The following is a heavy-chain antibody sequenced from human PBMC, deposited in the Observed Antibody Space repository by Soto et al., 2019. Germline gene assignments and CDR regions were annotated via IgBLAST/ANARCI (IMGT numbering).Heavy chain of an antibody. J-gene: IGHJ4*02. D-gene: IGHD4-17*01. CDR3: ARGGSYGGNSEGEIDY. CDR1: GFTVSSNY. V-gene: IGHV3-66*01. Sequence: EVQLVESGGGLVQPGGSLRLSCAASGFTVSSNYMSWVRQAPGKGLEWVSVIYSGGSTYYADPVKGRFTISRDNSKNTLYLQMNSLRAEDTAVYYCARGGSYGGNSEGEIDYWGQGTLVTVSS. CDR2: IYSGGST.